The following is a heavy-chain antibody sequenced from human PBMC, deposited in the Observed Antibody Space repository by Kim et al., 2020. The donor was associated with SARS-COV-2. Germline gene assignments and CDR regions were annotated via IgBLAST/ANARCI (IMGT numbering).Heavy chain of an antibody. Sequence: ASVKVSCKASGYTFTSYAMNWVRQAPGQGLEWMGWINTNTGNPTYAQGFTGRFVFSLDTSVSTAYLQISSLKAEDTAVYYCVFTLGYQLLLGSLIPKVYGMDVWGQGTTVTVSS. J-gene: IGHJ6*02. D-gene: IGHD2-2*01. CDR3: VFTLGYQLLLGSLIPKVYGMDV. V-gene: IGHV7-4-1*02. CDR2: INTNTGNP. CDR1: GYTFTSYA.